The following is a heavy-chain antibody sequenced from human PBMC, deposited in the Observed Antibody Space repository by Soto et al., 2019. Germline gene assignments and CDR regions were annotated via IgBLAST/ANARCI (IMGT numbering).Heavy chain of an antibody. J-gene: IGHJ4*02. D-gene: IGHD5-12*01. V-gene: IGHV4-59*01. CDR3: ARFSSSGYDF. CDR2: IYHTGST. CDR1: GAPFTTYY. Sequence: QVQLQESGPGLVKPSETLSLNCSVSGAPFTTYYWSWIRQPPGKGLEWIGYIYHTGSTNYNSSLKSRVTMSVDTAREQFSLKLRSVTAADTAVYYCARFSSSGYDFWGRGTLVTVSS.